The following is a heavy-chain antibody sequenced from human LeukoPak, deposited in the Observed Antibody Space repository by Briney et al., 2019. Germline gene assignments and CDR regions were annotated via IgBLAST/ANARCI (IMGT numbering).Heavy chain of an antibody. J-gene: IGHJ4*02. CDR1: GFTFSSFG. V-gene: IGHV3-30*06. Sequence: GGSLRLSCAASGFTFSSFGIHWVRQAPGKGLEWVTFINYDGTTTYFADSVKGRFTISRDNSKNTVYLEMSSLRRDDTAVYYCARGEWLSEVDFWGQGTLVTVSS. D-gene: IGHD3-3*01. CDR3: ARGEWLSEVDF. CDR2: INYDGTTT.